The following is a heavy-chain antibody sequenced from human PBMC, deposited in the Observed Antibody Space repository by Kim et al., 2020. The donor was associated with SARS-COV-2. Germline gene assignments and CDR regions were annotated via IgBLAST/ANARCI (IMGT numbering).Heavy chain of an antibody. V-gene: IGHV4-59*01. CDR3: ARARGYSGNYFDY. D-gene: IGHD5-12*01. CDR1: GGSISSYY. J-gene: IGHJ4*02. Sequence: SETLSLTCTVSGGSISSYYWSWIRQPPGKGLEWIGYIYYSGSTNYNPSLKSRVTISVDTSKNQFSLKLSSVTAADTAVYYCARARGYSGNYFDYWGQGTLVTVSS. CDR2: IYYSGST.